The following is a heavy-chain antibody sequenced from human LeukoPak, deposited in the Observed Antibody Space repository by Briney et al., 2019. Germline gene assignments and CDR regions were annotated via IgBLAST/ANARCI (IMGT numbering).Heavy chain of an antibody. V-gene: IGHV3-21*01. Sequence: GGSLRLSCAASGFTFSSYAMSWVRQAPGKGLEWVSSISNDARFIYYADSLKGRFTVSRDNAKNSLYLQMNSLAVEDTAVYYCTTPAAGPGAEYSQYWGQGTLVTVSS. CDR3: TTPAAGPGAEYSQY. D-gene: IGHD6-13*01. CDR1: GFTFSSYA. CDR2: ISNDARFI. J-gene: IGHJ1*01.